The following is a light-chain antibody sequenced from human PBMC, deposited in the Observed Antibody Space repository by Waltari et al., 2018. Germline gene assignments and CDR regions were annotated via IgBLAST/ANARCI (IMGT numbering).Light chain of an antibody. V-gene: IGKV3-20*01. CDR1: QTVRTTY. CDR2: GAS. CDR3: QQYDISPLT. J-gene: IGKJ4*01. Sequence: EIVFTQSPGPLPLSPGQRPTHSCRASQTVRTTYLAWYQQKPGQAPTLLIYGASSKATGIPDRFSGSGSGTDFSLTISSLEPEDFAVYYCQQYDISPLTFGGGTKVEIK.